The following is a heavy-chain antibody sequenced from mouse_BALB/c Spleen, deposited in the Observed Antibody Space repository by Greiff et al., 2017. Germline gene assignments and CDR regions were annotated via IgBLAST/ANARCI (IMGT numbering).Heavy chain of an antibody. V-gene: IGHV5-6-4*01. CDR1: GFTFSSYT. CDR2: ISSGGSYT. Sequence: EVQRVESGGGLVKPGGSLKLSCAASGFTFSSYTMSWVRQTPEKRLEWVATISSGGSYTYYPDSVKGRFTISRDNAKNTLYLQMSSLKSEDTAMYYCTIPYGNYEDYAMDYWGQGTSVTVSS. J-gene: IGHJ4*01. D-gene: IGHD2-1*01. CDR3: TIPYGNYEDYAMDY.